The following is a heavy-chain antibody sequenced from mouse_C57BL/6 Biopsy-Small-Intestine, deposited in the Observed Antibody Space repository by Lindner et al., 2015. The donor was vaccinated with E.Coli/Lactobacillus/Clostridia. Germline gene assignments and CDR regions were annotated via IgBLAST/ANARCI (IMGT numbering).Heavy chain of an antibody. J-gene: IGHJ4*01. CDR2: IDPYNDAT. V-gene: IGHV1S135*01. CDR3: ARPDGPPPFLDAMDY. D-gene: IGHD2-3*01. CDR1: GYSFTDYN. Sequence: VQLQESGPELVKPGTSVKMSCKASGYSFTDYNMHWVKQSRGKSLEWIGYIDPYNDATTYNQKFKGKATLTVDKSSNTAYMQLNSLTSADSAVYYCARPDGPPPFLDAMDYWGQGTSVTVSS.